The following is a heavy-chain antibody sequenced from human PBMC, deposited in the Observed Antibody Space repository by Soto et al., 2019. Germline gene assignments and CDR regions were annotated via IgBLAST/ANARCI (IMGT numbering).Heavy chain of an antibody. J-gene: IGHJ5*02. V-gene: IGHV3-30*18. CDR1: GFSFSNYG. CDR2: VSSDGNNK. D-gene: IGHD2-2*01. CDR3: AKDRVIQLLPIWPDP. Sequence: QLHLVESGGGVLQPGTSLRLSCAASGFSFSNYGMHWVRQAPGKGLEWVAFVSSDGNNKYYADSVKGRFTISRDNSKNTLNLQVDSPRVDDAAVYYCAKDRVIQLLPIWPDPWGQGTLVTVSS.